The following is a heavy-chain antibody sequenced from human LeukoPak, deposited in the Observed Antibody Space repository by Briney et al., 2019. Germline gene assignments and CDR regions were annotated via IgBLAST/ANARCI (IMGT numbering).Heavy chain of an antibody. J-gene: IGHJ6*03. D-gene: IGHD3-10*01. CDR3: ARDKSYYYGSGSYYYYYYMDV. Sequence: GGSLRLSCAASGFTFSDYYMSWIRQAPGKGLEWVSYISSSGSTIYYADSVKGRFTISRDNAKISLYLQMNSLRAEDTAVYYCARDKSYYYGSGSYYYYYYMDVWGKGTTVTISS. CDR1: GFTFSDYY. CDR2: ISSSGSTI. V-gene: IGHV3-11*01.